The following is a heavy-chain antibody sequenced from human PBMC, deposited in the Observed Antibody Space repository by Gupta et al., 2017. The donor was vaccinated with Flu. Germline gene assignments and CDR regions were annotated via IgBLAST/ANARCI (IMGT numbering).Heavy chain of an antibody. J-gene: IGHJ4*02. D-gene: IGHD3-3*01. CDR3: AREAPSSITIFGVVTGPFDY. CDR1: GFTFSSYI. Sequence: EVQLVESGGGLVKPGGSLRLSCAASGFTFSSYIMNWVRQAPGKGLEWVSSISSSSSYIYYADSVKGRFTISRDNAKNSLYLQMNSLRAEDTAVYYCAREAPSSITIFGVVTGPFDYWGQGTLVTVSS. CDR2: ISSSSSYI. V-gene: IGHV3-21*01.